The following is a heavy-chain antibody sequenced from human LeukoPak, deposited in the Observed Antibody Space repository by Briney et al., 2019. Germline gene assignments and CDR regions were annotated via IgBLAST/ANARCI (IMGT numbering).Heavy chain of an antibody. D-gene: IGHD5-24*01. Sequence: SETLSLTCTVSNYSISTDYYWGWIRQPPGKGLEWIGTMYHSGSTYYNPSLKSRVTISVDTSKNQFSLKLSSVTAADTAVYYCARKSGEFVATIYFDYWGQGTLVTVSS. CDR1: NYSISTDYY. CDR2: MYHSGST. CDR3: ARKSGEFVATIYFDY. V-gene: IGHV4-38-2*02. J-gene: IGHJ4*02.